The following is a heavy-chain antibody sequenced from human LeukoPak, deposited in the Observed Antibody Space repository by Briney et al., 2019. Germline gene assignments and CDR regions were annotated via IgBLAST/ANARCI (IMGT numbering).Heavy chain of an antibody. V-gene: IGHV1-2*02. J-gene: IGHJ4*02. CDR3: ARVLERHFDY. CDR2: INPNSGGT. Sequence: ASVKVSCKASGYTFTGYYIHWVRQAPGQGLEWMGWINPNSGGTNYAQKFQGRVTMTRDTSITTAYMELRRLRSEDTAVYYCARVLERHFDYWGQGTLVTVSS. D-gene: IGHD1-1*01. CDR1: GYTFTGYY.